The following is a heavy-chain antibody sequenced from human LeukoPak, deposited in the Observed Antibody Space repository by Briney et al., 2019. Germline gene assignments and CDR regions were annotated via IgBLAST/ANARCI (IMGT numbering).Heavy chain of an antibody. Sequence: ASVKVSCKASGYTFTSYGMSWVRQAPEQGLEWMGWISAYNGNTNYAQKLQGRVTMTTDTSTSTAYMELRSLRSDDTAVYYCARVVANYYYYYMDVWGKGTTVTVSS. CDR3: ARVVANYYYYYMDV. J-gene: IGHJ6*03. CDR1: GYTFTSYG. V-gene: IGHV1-18*01. D-gene: IGHD2-15*01. CDR2: ISAYNGNT.